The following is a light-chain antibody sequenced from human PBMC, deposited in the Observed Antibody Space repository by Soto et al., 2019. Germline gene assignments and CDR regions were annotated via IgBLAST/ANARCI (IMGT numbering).Light chain of an antibody. J-gene: IGKJ2*01. CDR2: KAS. V-gene: IGKV1-5*03. CDR1: QSISSW. CDR3: QQYNSYPPT. Sequence: DIQMTQSPSTLSSSVGDRVTITCRASQSISSWLAWYQQKPGKAPKLLIYKASRIESGVPLRFSGSGSGTECPLTISRLQADDFATYYCQQYNSYPPTFGEGTKLEIK.